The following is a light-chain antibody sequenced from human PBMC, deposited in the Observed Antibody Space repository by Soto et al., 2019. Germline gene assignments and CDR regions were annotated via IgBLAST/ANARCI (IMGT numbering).Light chain of an antibody. Sequence: QSALTQPASVSGSPGPSITISCTGTSSDVGSYNLVSWYQQHPGKAPKLMIYEVSKRPSGVSNRFSGSKSGNTASLTISGLQAEDEADYYCCSYAGSSTHYVFGTGTQLTVL. J-gene: IGLJ1*01. V-gene: IGLV2-23*02. CDR2: EVS. CDR3: CSYAGSSTHYV. CDR1: SSDVGSYNL.